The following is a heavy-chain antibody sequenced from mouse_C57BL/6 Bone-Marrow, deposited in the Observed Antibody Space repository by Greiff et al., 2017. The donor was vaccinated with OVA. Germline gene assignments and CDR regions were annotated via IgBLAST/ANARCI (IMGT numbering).Heavy chain of an antibody. CDR2: IWTGGGT. CDR1: GFSLTSYA. CDR3: ARNDYYGLYAMDY. V-gene: IGHV2-9-1*01. D-gene: IGHD1-2*01. Sequence: VKLMESGPGLVAPSQSLSITCTVSGFSLTSYAISWVRQPPGKGLEWLGVIWTGGGTNYNSALKSRLSISKDNSKSQVFLKMNSLQTDDTARYYCARNDYYGLYAMDYWGQGTSVTVSS. J-gene: IGHJ4*01.